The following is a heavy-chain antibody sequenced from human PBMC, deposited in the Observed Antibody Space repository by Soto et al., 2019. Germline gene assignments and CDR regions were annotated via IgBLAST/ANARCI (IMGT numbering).Heavy chain of an antibody. D-gene: IGHD3-9*01. CDR1: GCTFISYA. CDR2: ISYDGSNK. CDR3: ARGKELSYYDILTGQYGDPDFDY. J-gene: IGHJ4*02. V-gene: IGHV3-30-3*01. Sequence: GGSLRLSCAASGCTFISYAMRWVSQAQGKGLEWVAVISYDGSNKYYADSVKGRFTISRDNSKNTLYLQMNSLRAEDTAVYYCARGKELSYYDILTGQYGDPDFDYWGQGTLVTVSS.